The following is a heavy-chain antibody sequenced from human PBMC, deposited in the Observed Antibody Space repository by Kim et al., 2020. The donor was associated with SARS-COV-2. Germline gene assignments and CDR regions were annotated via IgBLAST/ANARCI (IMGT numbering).Heavy chain of an antibody. V-gene: IGHV1-69*13. CDR1: GGTFSSYA. Sequence: SVKVSCKASGGTFSSYAISWVRQAPGQGLEWMGGIIPIFGTANYAQKFQGRVTITADESTSTAYMELSSLRSEDTAVYYCARGVGGYYDSSGYLYYFDYWGQGTLVTVSS. CDR2: IIPIFGTA. CDR3: ARGVGGYYDSSGYLYYFDY. J-gene: IGHJ4*02. D-gene: IGHD3-22*01.